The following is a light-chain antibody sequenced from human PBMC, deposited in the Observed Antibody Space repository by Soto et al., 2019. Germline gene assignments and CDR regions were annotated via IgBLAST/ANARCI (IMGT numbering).Light chain of an antibody. CDR3: QQYNKWPPT. CDR2: GAS. V-gene: IGKV3-15*01. J-gene: IGKJ3*01. Sequence: EIEMTQSPATLSVSPGGERATLSCRASQSVSSNLAWYQQKPGQAPRLLISGASTRATGIPGRFSGSGSGTEFTLTISSLQSEDFAVYYCQQYNKWPPTFGPGTKVDIK. CDR1: QSVSSN.